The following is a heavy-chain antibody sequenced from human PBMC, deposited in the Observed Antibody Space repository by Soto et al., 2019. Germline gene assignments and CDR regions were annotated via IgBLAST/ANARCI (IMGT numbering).Heavy chain of an antibody. CDR3: AKDHCGGDCYSHFDY. CDR2: VSVSGGNT. CDR1: GFTFNNYA. V-gene: IGHV3-23*01. J-gene: IGHJ4*02. Sequence: GGSLRLSCAASGFTFNNYAMTWVRQPPGKGLEWISSVSVSGGNTYYAESVKGRFTVSRDNSRNMLHLQMSSLTADDTAVYYCAKDHCGGDCYSHFDYWGLGTLVTVSS. D-gene: IGHD2-21*01.